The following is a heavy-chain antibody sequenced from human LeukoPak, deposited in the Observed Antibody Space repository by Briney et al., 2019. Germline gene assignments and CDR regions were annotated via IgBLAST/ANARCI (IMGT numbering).Heavy chain of an antibody. V-gene: IGHV3-7*01. CDR3: ARERGFDYDSGSYYKGFEY. J-gene: IGHJ4*02. D-gene: IGHD3-10*01. CDR1: GFTFSSYS. Sequence: GGSLRLSCTASGFTFSSYSMSWVRQAPGKGLEWVANIKQDGSEKYYVDSVKGRFTISRDNAENSLYLQMNSLRAEDTAVYYCARERGFDYDSGSYYKGFEYWGQGTLVTVSS. CDR2: IKQDGSEK.